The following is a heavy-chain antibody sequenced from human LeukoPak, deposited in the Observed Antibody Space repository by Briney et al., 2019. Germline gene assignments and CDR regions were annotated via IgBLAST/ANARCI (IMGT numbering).Heavy chain of an antibody. V-gene: IGHV1-18*01. J-gene: IGHJ6*02. CDR2: ISAYNGNT. CDR1: GYTFTSYG. Sequence: GASVKVSCRASGYTFTSYGISWVRQAPGQGLEWMGWISAYNGNTNYAQKLQGRVTMTTDTSTSTAYMELRSLRSDDTAVYYCARDRRYSSSPKPMDVWGQGTTVTVSS. CDR3: ARDRRYSSSPKPMDV. D-gene: IGHD6-13*01.